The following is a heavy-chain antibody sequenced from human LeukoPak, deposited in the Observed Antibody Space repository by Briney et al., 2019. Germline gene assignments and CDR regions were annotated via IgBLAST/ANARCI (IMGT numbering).Heavy chain of an antibody. CDR1: GFTFTRYW. V-gene: IGHV3-7*01. J-gene: IGHJ4*02. CDR2: INQDGSEE. D-gene: IGHD6-6*01. CDR3: SNGIYSSSY. Sequence: GGSLRLSCAASGFTFTRYWMAWVRQAPGKELEWISNINQDGSEEYYVDSVRGRFTASRDNAKNSLYLQMDNLRAEDTAVYYCSNGIYSSSYWGQGTLVTVSS.